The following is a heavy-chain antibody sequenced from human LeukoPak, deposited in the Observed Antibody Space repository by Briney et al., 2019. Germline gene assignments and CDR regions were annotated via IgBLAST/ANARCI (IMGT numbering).Heavy chain of an antibody. CDR3: ANLCDMVGPPKPDRTLYGMDV. V-gene: IGHV4-30-4*08. CDR1: GGSISSSSYY. D-gene: IGHD1-14*01. J-gene: IGHJ6*02. CDR2: IYYSGST. Sequence: PSETLSLTCTVSGGSISSSSYYWGWIRQPPGKGLEWIGYIYYSGSTYYNPSLKSRVTISVDTSKNQFSLKLSSVTAADTAVYYCANLCDMVGPPKPDRTLYGMDVWGQGTTVTVSS.